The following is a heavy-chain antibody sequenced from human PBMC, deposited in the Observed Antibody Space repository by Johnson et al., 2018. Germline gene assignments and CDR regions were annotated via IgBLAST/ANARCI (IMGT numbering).Heavy chain of an antibody. CDR1: GFTFSSYS. V-gene: IGHV3-21*01. Sequence: VQLVESGGGLVKXGGSLRLSCAASGFTFSSYSMNWVRQAPGKGLEWVSSISSSSSYIHYADSLKGRFTISRDNAKNSLYLQMNSLRAEETAVYYCARSQSAYYGDYVGAEYFQHWGQGTLVTVSS. CDR2: ISSSSSYI. J-gene: IGHJ1*01. CDR3: ARSQSAYYGDYVGAEYFQH. D-gene: IGHD4-17*01.